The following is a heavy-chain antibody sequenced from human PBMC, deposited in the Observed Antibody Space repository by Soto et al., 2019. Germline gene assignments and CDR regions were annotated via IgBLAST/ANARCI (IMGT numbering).Heavy chain of an antibody. CDR1: GGSVSSGSYY. CDR3: ARGVATSPPFHYHYGMDG. V-gene: IGHV4-61*01. CDR2: IYYSGST. D-gene: IGHD5-12*01. Sequence: PSETLSLTCTVSGGSVSSGSYYWSWIRQPPGKGLEWIGYIYYSGSTNYNPSLKSRVTISVDTSKNPFSLKLSSVTAGDTAVYSCARGVATSPPFHYHYGMDGWGQGTTVTVSS. J-gene: IGHJ6*02.